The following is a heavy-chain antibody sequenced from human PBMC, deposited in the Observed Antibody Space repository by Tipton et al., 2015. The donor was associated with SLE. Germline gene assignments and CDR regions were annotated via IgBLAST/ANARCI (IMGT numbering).Heavy chain of an antibody. CDR3: ARENSINDFWSGYLYYFDY. CDR2: ISSSSSTI. D-gene: IGHD3-3*01. J-gene: IGHJ4*02. V-gene: IGHV3-48*01. CDR1: GFTFSSYS. Sequence: SLRLSCAASGFTFSSYSMNWVRQAPGKGLEWVSYISSSSSTIYYADSVKGRFTISRDNAKNSLYLQVNSLRAEDTAVYYCARENSINDFWSGYLYYFDYWGQGTLVTVSS.